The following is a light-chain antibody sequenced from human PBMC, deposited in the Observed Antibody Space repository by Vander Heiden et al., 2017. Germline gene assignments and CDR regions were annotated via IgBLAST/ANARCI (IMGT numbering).Light chain of an antibody. CDR2: DAS. CDR3: QQRSNWHRLT. Sequence: EIVFTQSPATLSLSPGERATLSCRASQSVSSYLAWYQQKPGQAPRLLIYDASNRATGIPARFSGSGSGTDFTLTISSLEPEDFAVYYCQQRSNWHRLTFGGGTKVEIK. CDR1: QSVSSY. V-gene: IGKV3-11*01. J-gene: IGKJ4*01.